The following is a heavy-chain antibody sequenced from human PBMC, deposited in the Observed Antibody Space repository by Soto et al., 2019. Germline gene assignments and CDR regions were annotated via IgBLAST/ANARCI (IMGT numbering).Heavy chain of an antibody. CDR2: IIPILGIA. J-gene: IGHJ4*02. CDR1: GGTFSRYT. D-gene: IGHD2-2*01. V-gene: IGHV1-69*02. CDR3: ARSIVVVPAAMDY. Sequence: QVQLVQSGAEVKKPGSSVKVSCKASGGTFSRYTISWVRQAPGQGLEWMGRIIPILGIANYAQKFQGRVTITADKSTSTAYMELSSLRSEDTAVYYCARSIVVVPAAMDYWGQGTLVTVS.